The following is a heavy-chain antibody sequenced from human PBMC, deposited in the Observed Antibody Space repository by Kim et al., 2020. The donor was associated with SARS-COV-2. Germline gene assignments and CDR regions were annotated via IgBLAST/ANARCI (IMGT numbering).Heavy chain of an antibody. CDR1: GFTFSSYA. CDR3: AGSSGYYTPYDY. D-gene: IGHD3-22*01. Sequence: GGSLRLSCAASGFTFSSYAMHWVRQAPGKGLEWVAVISYDGSNKYYADSVKVRFTISRDNSKNTLYLQMNSLRAEDTAVYYCAGSSGYYTPYDYWGQGTLVTVSS. CDR2: ISYDGSNK. V-gene: IGHV3-30*04. J-gene: IGHJ4*02.